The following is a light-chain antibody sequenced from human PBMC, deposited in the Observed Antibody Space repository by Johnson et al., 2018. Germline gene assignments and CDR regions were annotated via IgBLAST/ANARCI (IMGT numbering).Light chain of an antibody. J-gene: IGLJ1*01. CDR1: SSNIGNNY. CDR3: GTWDSSLSAGNV. Sequence: QSVLTQPPSVSAAPGQKVTISCSGSSSNIGNNYVSWYQQLPGTAPKLLIYENNKRPSGIPDRFSGSKSGTSATLGITGLKTGDEVDYYCGTWDSSLSAGNVFGTGTKFTVL. CDR2: ENN. V-gene: IGLV1-51*02.